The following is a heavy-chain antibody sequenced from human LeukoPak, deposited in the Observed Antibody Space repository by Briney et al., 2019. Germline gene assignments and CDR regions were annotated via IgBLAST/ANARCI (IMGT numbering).Heavy chain of an antibody. D-gene: IGHD6-13*01. Sequence: ASVKVSCKASGYTFTSYGISWVRQAPGQGLEWMGWISAYNGNTSYAQKLQGRVTMTTDTSTSTAYMELRSLRSDDTAVYYCARDSGYSSSLGSRPDYWGQGTLVTVSS. CDR2: ISAYNGNT. CDR3: ARDSGYSSSLGSRPDY. V-gene: IGHV1-18*01. J-gene: IGHJ4*02. CDR1: GYTFTSYG.